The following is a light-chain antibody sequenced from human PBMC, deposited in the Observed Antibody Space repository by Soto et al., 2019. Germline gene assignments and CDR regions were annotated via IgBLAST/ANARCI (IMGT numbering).Light chain of an antibody. Sequence: QPVLTQPPSASGSPGQSVTISCTGTSSDVGGYDYVSWYQQHPGKAPKLMIFEVSKRPSGVPDRFSGSKSGNTASLTVSGLQAEDEADYYCSSYAGNTKGVFGTGTQLTVL. CDR1: SSDVGGYDY. CDR3: SSYAGNTKGV. CDR2: EVS. J-gene: IGLJ7*01. V-gene: IGLV2-8*01.